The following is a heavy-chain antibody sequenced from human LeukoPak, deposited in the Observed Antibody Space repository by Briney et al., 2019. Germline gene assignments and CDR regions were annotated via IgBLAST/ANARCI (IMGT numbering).Heavy chain of an antibody. V-gene: IGHV1-8*01. CDR3: ARSGHGDYGWFDP. CDR1: GYTFTSYD. CDR2: MNPNSGNT. D-gene: IGHD4-17*01. J-gene: IGHJ5*02. Sequence: RAASVKVSCKASGYTFTSYDINWVRQATGQGLEWMGWMNPNSGNTGYAQKFQGRVTMTRNTSISTAYMELSSLRSEDTAVYYCARSGHGDYGWFDPWGQGTLVTVSS.